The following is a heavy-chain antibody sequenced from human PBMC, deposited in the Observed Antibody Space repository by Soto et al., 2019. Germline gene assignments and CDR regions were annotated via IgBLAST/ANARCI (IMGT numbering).Heavy chain of an antibody. Sequence: QVQLVQSGAEVKKPGASVKVSCKVSGDTLTELSMHWVRQGPGTGLEWMGGLNPENGKTIYAQKFEGRVTMTEDTSADTAYMELSGLTSDDTAMYFCASPSVPPRRLGWYFDLWGRGTLVAVSS. J-gene: IGHJ2*01. CDR2: LNPENGKT. V-gene: IGHV1-24*01. D-gene: IGHD3-16*01. CDR3: ASPSVPPRRLGWYFDL. CDR1: GDTLTELS.